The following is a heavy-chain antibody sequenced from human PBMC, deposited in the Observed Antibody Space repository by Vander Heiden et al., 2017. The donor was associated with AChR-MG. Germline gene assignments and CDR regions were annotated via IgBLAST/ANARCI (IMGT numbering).Heavy chain of an antibody. J-gene: IGHJ6*04. V-gene: IGHV1-2*06. Sequence: QVQLVQSGAEGPKPRASVKVPCKHSGSTFTGYYMHWVRQAPGQGLEWMGRINPNRGGTNYAQNFQGRVTMTRDTSISTAYMELSRLRSDDTAVYYGARQNLLTPGTTLDVWGKGTTVTVSS. CDR2: INPNRGGT. D-gene: IGHD1-1*01. CDR1: GSTFTGYY. CDR3: ARQNLLTPGTTLDV.